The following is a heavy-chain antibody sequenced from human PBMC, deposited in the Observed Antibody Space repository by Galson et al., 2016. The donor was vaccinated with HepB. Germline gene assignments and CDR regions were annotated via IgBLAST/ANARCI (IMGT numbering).Heavy chain of an antibody. D-gene: IGHD4-17*01. Sequence: LSLTCIVSGDSVSSSIYFWAWIRQPPGKGLEWIGTGNMYYSGTTYYNPSLKSRVTISLDTSKNQFSLNLTSATAADTAIYYCARHAGYLHSTADYVFDYWGQGTLVTVSS. J-gene: IGHJ4*02. CDR1: GDSVSSSIYF. V-gene: IGHV4-39*01. CDR3: ARHAGYLHSTADYVFDY. CDR2: GNMYYSGTT.